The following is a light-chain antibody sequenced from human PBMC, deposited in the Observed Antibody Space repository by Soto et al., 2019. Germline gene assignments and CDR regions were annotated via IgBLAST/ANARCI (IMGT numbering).Light chain of an antibody. CDR1: TSDVGGYNY. V-gene: IGLV2-14*01. Sequence: QSALTQPASVSGSPGQSITISCIGTTSDVGGYNYVSWYQQYPGEAPKLLIYEVTNRPSGVSNRFSGSKSGNTASLTISGLQSEDEADYYCGSYSSSATLVFGGGTKVTVL. CDR3: GSYSSSATLV. J-gene: IGLJ2*01. CDR2: EVT.